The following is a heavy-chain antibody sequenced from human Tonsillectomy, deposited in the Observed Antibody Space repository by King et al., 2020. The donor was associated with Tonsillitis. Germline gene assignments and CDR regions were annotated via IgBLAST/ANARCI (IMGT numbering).Heavy chain of an antibody. V-gene: IGHV3-30*18. D-gene: IGHD4-11*01. CDR1: GFTFSNYG. J-gene: IGHJ4*02. CDR2: ISYDGSNE. Sequence: VQLVESGGGVVQPGRSLRLSCAASGFTFSNYGMHWVRQAPGKGLEWVAVISYDGSNEFYADSVKGRFTISRDNSKNTLYLQMNSLRAEDTAVYYCAKGSRTTVTIGGDYWGREPWSPSPQ. CDR3: AKGSRTTVTIGGDY.